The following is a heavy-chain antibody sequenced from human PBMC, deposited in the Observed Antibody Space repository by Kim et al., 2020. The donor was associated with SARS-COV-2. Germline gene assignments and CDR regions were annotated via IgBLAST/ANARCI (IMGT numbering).Heavy chain of an antibody. CDR2: IYYSGST. V-gene: IGHV4-31*03. D-gene: IGHD2-2*01. J-gene: IGHJ6*02. CDR1: GGSISSGGYY. Sequence: SETLSLTCTVSGGSISSGGYYWSWIRQHPGKGLEWIGYIYYSGSTYYNPSLKSRVTISVDTSKNQFSLKLSSVTAADTAVYYCARARRSVVPAAPPPYYYYGMDVWGQGTTVTVSS. CDR3: ARARRSVVPAAPPPYYYYGMDV.